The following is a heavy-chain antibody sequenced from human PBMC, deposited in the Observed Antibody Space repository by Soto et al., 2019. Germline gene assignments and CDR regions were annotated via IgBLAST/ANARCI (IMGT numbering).Heavy chain of an antibody. D-gene: IGHD2-15*01. V-gene: IGHV1-69*13. CDR2: IIPIFGTA. CDR1: GYTFTSYC. J-gene: IGHJ4*02. CDR3: ARDRDNGGGFFDY. Sequence: SVKVSCKASGYTFTSYCISWVREAPGQGLEWMGGIIPIFGTANYAQKFQGRVTITADESTSTAYMELSSLRSEDTAVYYCARDRDNGGGFFDYWGQGTLVTVSS.